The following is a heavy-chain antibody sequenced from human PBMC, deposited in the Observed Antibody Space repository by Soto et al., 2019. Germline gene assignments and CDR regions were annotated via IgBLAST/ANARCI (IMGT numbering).Heavy chain of an antibody. J-gene: IGHJ4*02. CDR1: GFTFSDSY. D-gene: IGHD3-10*02. CDR3: GRNARVPDY. CDR2: ISGSSSDT. V-gene: IGHV3-11*05. Sequence: QVQLVESGGGLAKPGGSLRLSCAASGFTFSDSYMNWIRQAPGKGLVYISYISGSSSDTKYADSVKGRFTISRDNAKNSLYLQMNSLRAEDTAVYYCGRNARVPDYRGQGTLVTVSS.